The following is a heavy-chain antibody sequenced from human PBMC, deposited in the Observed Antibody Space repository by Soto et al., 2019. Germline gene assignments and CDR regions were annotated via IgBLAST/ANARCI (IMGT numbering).Heavy chain of an antibody. V-gene: IGHV4-34*01. CDR2: INHSGST. J-gene: IGHJ5*02. CDR3: ARVGSTYYYDSSGYYP. D-gene: IGHD3-22*01. CDR1: GGSFSGYY. Sequence: SETLSLTCAVYGGSFSGYYWSWIRQPPGKGLEWIGEINHSGSTNYNPSLKSRVTISVDTSKNQFSLKLSSVTAADTAVYYCARVGSTYYYDSSGYYPWGQGTLVTVS.